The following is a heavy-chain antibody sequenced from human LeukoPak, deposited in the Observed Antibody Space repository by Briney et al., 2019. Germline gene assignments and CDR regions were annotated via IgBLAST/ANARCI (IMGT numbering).Heavy chain of an antibody. CDR1: GGSFSGYY. CDR3: ARDRRYVGANDAFDI. D-gene: IGHD1-26*01. CDR2: INHSGST. V-gene: IGHV4-34*01. Sequence: SETLSLTCAVYGGSFSGYYWSWIRQPPGKGLEWIGEINHSGSTNYNPSLKSRDTISVDTSKNQFSLKLSSVTAADTAVYYCARDRRYVGANDAFDIWGQGTMVTVSS. J-gene: IGHJ3*02.